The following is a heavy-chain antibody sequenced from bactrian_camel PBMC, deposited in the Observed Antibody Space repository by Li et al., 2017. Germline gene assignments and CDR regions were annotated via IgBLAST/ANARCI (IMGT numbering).Heavy chain of an antibody. D-gene: IGHD5*01. CDR1: EYTSC. CDR2: VDSLGTP. J-gene: IGHJ4*01. V-gene: IGHV3S53*01. Sequence: HVQLVESGGGSVQAGGSLRLSCAASEYTSCMGWFRQAPGKEREGVATVDSLGTPTYADPVKGRFTLSRDKAKNTLYLQMNSLKSEDTGMYYCSALRVDGPGTCWDRLIPVENTYSGQGTQVTVS.